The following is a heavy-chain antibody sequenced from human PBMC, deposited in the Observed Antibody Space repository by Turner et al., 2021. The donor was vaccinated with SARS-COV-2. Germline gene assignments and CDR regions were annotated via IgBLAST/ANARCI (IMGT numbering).Heavy chain of an antibody. V-gene: IGHV3-48*01. CDR1: GFTFSDSS. Sequence: EVQLVESGGGLVQPGGSLRLSCAASGFTFSDSSMKWVRQAPGKGLEWISYISSSGDTIYYADSVKGRFTISRDHAKDSLYLQMNSLSAEDTAVYYCAKGRAPGDDYWGQGTLVTVSP. CDR3: AKGRAPGDDY. J-gene: IGHJ4*02. CDR2: ISSSGDTI. D-gene: IGHD3-16*01.